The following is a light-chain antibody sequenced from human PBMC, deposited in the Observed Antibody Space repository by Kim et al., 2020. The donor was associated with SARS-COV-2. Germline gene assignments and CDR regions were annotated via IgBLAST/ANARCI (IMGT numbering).Light chain of an antibody. CDR2: DAS. J-gene: IGKJ1*01. CDR1: QSISSW. Sequence: DIQMTQSPSTLSASVGDRVTITCRASQSISSWLAWYQQKSGKAPKLLIYDASSLESGVPSRFSGSGSGTEFTLTISSLQPDDFAIYYCQQYSSYWTFGQGTKVDIK. CDR3: QQYSSYWT. V-gene: IGKV1-5*01.